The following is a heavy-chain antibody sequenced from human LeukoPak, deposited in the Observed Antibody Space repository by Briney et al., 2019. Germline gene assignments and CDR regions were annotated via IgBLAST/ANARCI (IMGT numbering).Heavy chain of an antibody. Sequence: ASVKVSCKASGYIFTSYDINWVRQATGQGLEWMGWMNPNSGNTGYAQKFQGRVTMTRNTSISTAYMELSSLRSEDMAVYYCARKGMETRYSYGYGELFSWGQGTLVTVSS. CDR2: MNPNSGNT. V-gene: IGHV1-8*01. D-gene: IGHD5-18*01. CDR1: GYIFTSYD. CDR3: ARKGMETRYSYGYGELFS. J-gene: IGHJ4*02.